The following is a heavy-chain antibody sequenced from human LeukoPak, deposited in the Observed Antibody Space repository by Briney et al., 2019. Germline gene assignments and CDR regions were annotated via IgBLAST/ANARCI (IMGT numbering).Heavy chain of an antibody. Sequence: SETLSLTCTVSGGSISRSTYYWGWIRQPPGKGLEWIGSISDSGNTCYNPSLKSRVTISVDTSKNQFSLKLSSVTAADTAVYHCARPMHYDIVAGPFDYWGQGSLVTVSS. CDR1: GGSISRSTYY. V-gene: IGHV4-39*01. D-gene: IGHD3-9*01. CDR3: ARPMHYDIVAGPFDY. J-gene: IGHJ4*02. CDR2: ISDSGNT.